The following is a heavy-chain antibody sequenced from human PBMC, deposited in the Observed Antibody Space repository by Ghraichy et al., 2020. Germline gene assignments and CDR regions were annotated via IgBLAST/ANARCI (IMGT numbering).Heavy chain of an antibody. Sequence: SETLSLTCTVSGGSTSNYYWSWIRQPPGKGLEWIGDISFSGSTYYSPSLKSRVTISVDKSMNQFSLKLSSVTAADTAVYFCARATNYGDYRIQGLLNDFWGQGTLVTVSS. CDR3: ARATNYGDYRIQGLLNDF. J-gene: IGHJ4*02. CDR2: ISFSGST. CDR1: GGSTSNYY. D-gene: IGHD4-17*01. V-gene: IGHV4-59*01.